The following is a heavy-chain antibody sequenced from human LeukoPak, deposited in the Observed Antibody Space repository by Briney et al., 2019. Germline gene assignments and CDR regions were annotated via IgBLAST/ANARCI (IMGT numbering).Heavy chain of an antibody. V-gene: IGHV3-9*01. CDR1: GFTFDDYA. J-gene: IGHJ5*02. D-gene: IGHD6-13*01. CDR2: IRWNSGRI. CDR3: AKGPGYSSSWYGWFDP. Sequence: GGCLRLSCAASGFTFDDYAMHWVRQAPGKGLEWVSGIRWNSGRIGYADSVKGRFTISRDNAKKSLYLQMNSLRAEDTALYYCAKGPGYSSSWYGWFDPWGQGTLVTVSS.